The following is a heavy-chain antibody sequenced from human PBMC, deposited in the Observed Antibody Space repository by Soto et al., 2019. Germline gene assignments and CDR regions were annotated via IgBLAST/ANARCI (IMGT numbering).Heavy chain of an antibody. CDR1: GFTFSSYN. CDR2: LSSSSSYI. CDR3: AGGGIMYGDYRSMDV. Sequence: ESGGGLVKPGGSLRLSCAASGFTFSSYNMNWVRQAPGKGLEWVSSLSSSSSYIYYADSVKGRFTISRDNAKNSLYLQMNSLRAEDTAVYYCAGGGIMYGDYRSMDVWGKGTTVTVSS. D-gene: IGHD4-17*01. V-gene: IGHV3-21*01. J-gene: IGHJ6*03.